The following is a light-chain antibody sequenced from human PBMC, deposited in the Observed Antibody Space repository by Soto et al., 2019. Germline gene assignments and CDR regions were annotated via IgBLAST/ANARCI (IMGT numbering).Light chain of an antibody. CDR3: QQTYSTPLT. J-gene: IGKJ4*01. V-gene: IGKV1-39*01. CDR2: AAS. CDR1: QSIYTY. Sequence: DIQMTQSPSSLSASVGDRVTITCRATQSIYTYLSWYQQKPGKAPKLLISAASSLESGVPSRFSGSGSGTDFSLTISSLQPEDFAPYYCQQTYSTPLTFGGGTKVEIK.